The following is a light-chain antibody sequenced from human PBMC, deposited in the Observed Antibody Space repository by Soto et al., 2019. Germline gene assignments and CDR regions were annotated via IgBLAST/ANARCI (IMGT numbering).Light chain of an antibody. Sequence: DIQMTQSPSSLSASVGDRVTITCRSSQSIDRSLNWYQQKPGEAPNLLIYAASGLQTGVPSRFSGGASGTDFTLTITRVQLDDFATYYCQQSYTTPWTFGQGTKVEMK. J-gene: IGKJ1*01. CDR3: QQSYTTPWT. V-gene: IGKV1-39*01. CDR1: QSIDRS. CDR2: AAS.